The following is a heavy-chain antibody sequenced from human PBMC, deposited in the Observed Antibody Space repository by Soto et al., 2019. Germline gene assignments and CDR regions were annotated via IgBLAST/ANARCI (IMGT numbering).Heavy chain of an antibody. J-gene: IGHJ4*02. CDR3: ARDNAEMATIGGGFDY. D-gene: IGHD5-12*01. Sequence: QVQLVQSGAEVKKPGSSVKVSCKASGGTFSSYAISWVRQAPGQALEWMGGIIPIFGTANYAQKFQGRVTITADESTSTAYMELSSLRSEDTAVYYCARDNAEMATIGGGFDYWGQGTLVTVSS. V-gene: IGHV1-69*01. CDR2: IIPIFGTA. CDR1: GGTFSSYA.